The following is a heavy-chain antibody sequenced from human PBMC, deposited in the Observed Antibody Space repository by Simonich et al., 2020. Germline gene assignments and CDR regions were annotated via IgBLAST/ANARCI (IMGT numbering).Heavy chain of an antibody. V-gene: IGHV4-34*01. Sequence: QVQLQQWGAGLLKPSETLSLTCAVYGGSFSGYYWSWIRQPPGKGLEWIGEINHSESTNYNPSLKSRVTISVDTSKNQFSLKLSSVTAAETAVYYCARGLRVAAAGTAFQHWGQGTLVTVSS. CDR1: GGSFSGYY. D-gene: IGHD6-13*01. J-gene: IGHJ1*01. CDR2: INHSEST. CDR3: ARGLRVAAAGTAFQH.